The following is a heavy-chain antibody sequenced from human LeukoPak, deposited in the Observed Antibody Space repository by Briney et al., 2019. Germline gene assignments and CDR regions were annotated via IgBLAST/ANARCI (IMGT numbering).Heavy chain of an antibody. J-gene: IGHJ4*02. CDR1: GFTFNTYS. CDR3: ARDREWAFDY. Sequence: PGGSLRLSCAASGFTFNTYSMNWVRQAPGKGLEWVSHINRETNLIDYADSVKGRFTISRDNAKNSLYLEMTSLRDEDTAVYYCARDREWAFDYWGQETLVTVSS. V-gene: IGHV3-48*02. CDR2: INRETNLI. D-gene: IGHD2-8*01.